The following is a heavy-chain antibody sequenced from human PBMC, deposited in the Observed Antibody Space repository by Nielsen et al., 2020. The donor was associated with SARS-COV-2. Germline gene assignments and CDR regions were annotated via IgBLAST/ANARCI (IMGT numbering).Heavy chain of an antibody. Sequence: SVKVSCKASGGTFSSYAISWVRQAPGQGLEWMGRIIPILGIANYAQKFQGRVTITADKSTSTAYMELSSLRSEDTAVYYCARGWTTGKTANFDYWGQGTLVTVSS. D-gene: IGHD1-1*01. CDR3: ARGWTTGKTANFDY. J-gene: IGHJ4*02. V-gene: IGHV1-69*04. CDR1: GGTFSSYA. CDR2: IIPILGIA.